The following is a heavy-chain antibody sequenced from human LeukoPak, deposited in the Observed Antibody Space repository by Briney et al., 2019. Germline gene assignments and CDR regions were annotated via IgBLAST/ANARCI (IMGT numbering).Heavy chain of an antibody. Sequence: SETLSLTCTVSGGSISSSSYYWGWIRQPPGKGLEWIGSIYYSGSTYYNPSLKSRVTISVDTSKNQFSLKLSSVTAADTAVYYCARAKYDFWSGYYSRRGEGVYYYYMDVWGKGTTVTVSS. D-gene: IGHD3-3*01. J-gene: IGHJ6*03. CDR2: IYYSGST. CDR1: GGSISSSSYY. CDR3: ARAKYDFWSGYYSRRGEGVYYYYMDV. V-gene: IGHV4-39*07.